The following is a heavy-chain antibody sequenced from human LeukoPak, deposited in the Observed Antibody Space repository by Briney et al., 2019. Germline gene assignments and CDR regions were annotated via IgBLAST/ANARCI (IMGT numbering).Heavy chain of an antibody. CDR3: AKFGDYGDYVDAFDI. V-gene: IGHV3-23*01. Sequence: GGSLRLSCAASGFTFSSYAMIWVRQAPGKGLEWVSAISASGVNTYYADSVKGRFTASRDNSKNTVYLQMNSLRAEDTAVYYCAKFGDYGDYVDAFDIWGQGTMVTVSS. J-gene: IGHJ3*02. CDR2: ISASGVNT. CDR1: GFTFSSYA. D-gene: IGHD4-17*01.